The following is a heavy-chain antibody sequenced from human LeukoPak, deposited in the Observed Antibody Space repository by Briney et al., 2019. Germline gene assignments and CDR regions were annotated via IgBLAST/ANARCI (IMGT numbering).Heavy chain of an antibody. CDR3: ARVDGDYYSSGFRFDY. CDR1: GYTFTRYG. D-gene: IGHD6-19*01. CDR2: ISAYNGNT. V-gene: IGHV1-18*01. J-gene: IGHJ4*02. Sequence: ASVTVSCKASGYTFTRYGISWVRQAPGQGLEWMGWISAYNGNTNYAQKLQGRVTMTTDTSTSTAYMELRSLRSDDTAVYYCARVDGDYYSSGFRFDYWGQGTLVTVSS.